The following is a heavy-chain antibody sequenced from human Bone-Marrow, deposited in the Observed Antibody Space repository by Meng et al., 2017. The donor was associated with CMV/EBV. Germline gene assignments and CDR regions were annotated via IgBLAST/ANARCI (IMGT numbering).Heavy chain of an antibody. D-gene: IGHD2-2*01. V-gene: IGHV3-74*01. CDR1: GFTFSSYW. J-gene: IGHJ4*02. CDR2: INSDGSST. CDR3: TTDKESGIVVVPAQADY. Sequence: GESLKISCAASGFTFSSYWMHWVRQAPGKGLVWVSRINSDGSSTSYADSVKGRFTISRDNAKNTLYLQMNSLRAEDTAVYYCTTDKESGIVVVPAQADYWGQGTLVTVSS.